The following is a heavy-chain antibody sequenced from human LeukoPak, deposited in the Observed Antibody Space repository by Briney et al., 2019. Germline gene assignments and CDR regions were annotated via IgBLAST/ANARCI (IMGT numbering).Heavy chain of an antibody. V-gene: IGHV3-30*02. D-gene: IGHD5-24*01. J-gene: IGHJ4*02. Sequence: GGSLRLSCEASGFTFSHYWMHWVRQAPGKGLEWVAVVRYDGSDKYYADSVKGRFTISRDNSKNTLYLQMNSLRAEDTALYYCAKTGGRDGYGFDSWGQGTLVTVSP. CDR1: GFTFSHYW. CDR3: AKTGGRDGYGFDS. CDR2: VRYDGSDK.